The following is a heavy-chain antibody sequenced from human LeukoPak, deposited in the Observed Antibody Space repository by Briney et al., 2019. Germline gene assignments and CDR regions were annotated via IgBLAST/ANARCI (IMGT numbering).Heavy chain of an antibody. CDR3: ARTALVNDFWTAYFDY. J-gene: IGHJ4*02. CDR2: IIPTFDSP. Sequence: ASVKVSCKASGGTFRNYAVSWVRQAPGQGLEWMGGIIPTFDSPIYAQRFQGRVSITTDALTRTVYMELSSLRSDDTAIYFCARTALVNDFWTAYFDYWGQGTLVTVSS. V-gene: IGHV1-69*05. D-gene: IGHD3/OR15-3a*01. CDR1: GGTFRNYA.